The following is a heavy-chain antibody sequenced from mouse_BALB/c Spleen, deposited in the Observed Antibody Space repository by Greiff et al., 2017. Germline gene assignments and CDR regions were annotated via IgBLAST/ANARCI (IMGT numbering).Heavy chain of an antibody. CDR1: GFTFSSYA. CDR3: ARGTPHFDY. J-gene: IGHJ2*01. Sequence: EVQGVESGGGLVKPGGSLKLSCAASGFTFSSYAMSWVRQTPEKRLEWVASISSGGSTYYPDSVKGRFTISRDNARNILYLQMSSLRSEDTAMYYCARGTPHFDYWGQGTTLTVSS. CDR2: ISSGGST. V-gene: IGHV5-6-5*01.